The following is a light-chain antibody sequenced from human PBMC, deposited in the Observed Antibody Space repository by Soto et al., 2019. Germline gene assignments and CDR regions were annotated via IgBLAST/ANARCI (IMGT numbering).Light chain of an antibody. CDR1: QSLSSY. CDR3: QQRHNWPTT. Sequence: ETVLTQSPATLSLSPGERATLSCRASQSLSSYLAWYQQKPGQAPRLLIYDASNSATGIPARFSGSGPGTDFTLTISSLEPEDVAVYYGQQRHNWPTTVGQGTRLEI. V-gene: IGKV3-11*01. J-gene: IGKJ5*01. CDR2: DAS.